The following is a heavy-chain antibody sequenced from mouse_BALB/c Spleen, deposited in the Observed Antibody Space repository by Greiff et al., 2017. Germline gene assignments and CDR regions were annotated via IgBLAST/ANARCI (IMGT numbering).Heavy chain of an antibody. D-gene: IGHD1-1*01. V-gene: IGHV3-8*02. CDR3: AREGGYYGSSFYAMDY. Sequence: EVQLQQSGPSLVKPSQTLSLTCSVTGDSITSGYWNWIRKFPGNKLEYMGYISYSGSTYYNPSLKSRIPITRDTSKNQYYLQLNSVTTEDTATYYCAREGGYYGSSFYAMDYWGQGTSVTVSS. J-gene: IGHJ4*01. CDR2: ISYSGST. CDR1: GDSITSGY.